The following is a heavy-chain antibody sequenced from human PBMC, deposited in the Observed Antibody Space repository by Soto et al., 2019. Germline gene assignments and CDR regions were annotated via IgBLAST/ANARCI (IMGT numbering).Heavy chain of an antibody. D-gene: IGHD2-15*01. CDR3: ARVTPAGYYYGMYV. Sequence: EVQLVESGGGLIQPGGSLRLSCAASGFTVSSNYMSWVRQAPGKGLEWVSVIYSGDSTYYADSVKGRFTISRDNSKNTMYLQMNSLRAEDTAVYYLARVTPAGYYYGMYVWGQGKTVTVSS. V-gene: IGHV3-53*01. CDR1: GFTVSSNY. CDR2: IYSGDST. J-gene: IGHJ6*02.